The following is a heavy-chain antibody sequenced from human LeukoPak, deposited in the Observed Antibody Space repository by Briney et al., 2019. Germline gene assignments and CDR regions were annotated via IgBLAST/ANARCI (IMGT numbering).Heavy chain of an antibody. CDR1: GGSISSYN. CDR3: ARGVFGVVIITERYYYYYMDV. D-gene: IGHD3-3*01. Sequence: SETLSLTCIVSGGSISSYNWNWIRQPPGKGLEWIGYMYNSGSTNNNPSLKSRVTISVDKSKNQFSLKLSSVTAADTAVYYCARGVFGVVIITERYYYYYMDVWGKGTTVTVSS. J-gene: IGHJ6*03. V-gene: IGHV4-59*12. CDR2: MYNSGST.